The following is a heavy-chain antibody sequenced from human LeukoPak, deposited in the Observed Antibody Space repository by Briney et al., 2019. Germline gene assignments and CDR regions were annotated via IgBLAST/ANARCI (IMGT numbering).Heavy chain of an antibody. D-gene: IGHD3-22*01. V-gene: IGHV3-13*01. CDR3: ARELKRYDSSGYGAFDI. J-gene: IGHJ3*02. CDR1: GFTFSSYD. CDR2: IGTAGDT. Sequence: PGGSLRLSCAASGFTFSSYDMHWVRQATGKGLEWVSAIGTAGDTYYPGSLKGRFTISRESAKNSLYLQVNSLRAGDTAVYYCARELKRYDSSGYGAFDIWGQGTMVTVSS.